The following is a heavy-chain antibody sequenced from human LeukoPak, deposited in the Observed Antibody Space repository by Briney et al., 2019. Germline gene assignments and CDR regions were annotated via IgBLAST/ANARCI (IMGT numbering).Heavy chain of an antibody. Sequence: SETLSLTCTVSGGSITSYYWSWIRQPPGKGLECIGYIYYSGTTYYNPSLKSRVTISVDTSKNQFSLKLSSVTAADTAVYYCARVRRDGYNSPDYWGQGTLVTASS. J-gene: IGHJ4*02. CDR3: ARVRRDGYNSPDY. CDR1: GGSITSYY. V-gene: IGHV4-59*01. CDR2: IYYSGTT. D-gene: IGHD5-24*01.